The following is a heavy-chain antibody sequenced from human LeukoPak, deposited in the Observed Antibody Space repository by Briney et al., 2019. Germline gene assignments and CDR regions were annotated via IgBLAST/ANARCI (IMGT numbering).Heavy chain of an antibody. CDR1: GFTFSSYSMN. CDR2: IYYSGST. J-gene: IGHJ4*02. Sequence: GSLRLSCAASGFTFSSYSMNWVRQAPGKGLEWIGTIYYSGSTYYNPSLKSRVTISVDTSKNHFSLQLSSLPAADPAASYYARHVVTAHPYYFDFWGQGTLATVPS. V-gene: IGHV4-39*01. CDR3: ARHVVTAHPYYFDF. D-gene: IGHD2-21*02.